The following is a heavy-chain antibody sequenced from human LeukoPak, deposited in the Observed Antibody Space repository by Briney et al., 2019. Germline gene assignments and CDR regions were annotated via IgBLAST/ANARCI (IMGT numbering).Heavy chain of an antibody. D-gene: IGHD1-26*01. CDR1: GYTFTSYD. CDR2: MDPNSGNT. J-gene: IGHJ4*02. CDR3: ARAPIPLVGATEIDY. Sequence: ASVKVSCKASGYTFTSYDINWVRQATGQGLEWMGWMDPNSGNTGYAQKFQGRVTMTRNTSISTAYMELSSLRSEDTAVYYCARAPIPLVGATEIDYWGQGTLVTVSS. V-gene: IGHV1-8*01.